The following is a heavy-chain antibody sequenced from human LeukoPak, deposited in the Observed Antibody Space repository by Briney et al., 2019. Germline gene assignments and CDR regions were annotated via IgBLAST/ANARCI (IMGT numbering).Heavy chain of an antibody. CDR1: GGYW. CDR3: ARCSTCARSSGYYDAFDI. J-gene: IGHJ3*02. D-gene: IGHD3-22*01. V-gene: IGHV5-51*01. CDR2: IYPGASDI. Sequence: GEPLKISCKDSGGYWIGWVRQMSGKGLEWMWIIYPGASDIRYSPSFQGQVTISGDGSISTAYLQWSSLKASDTAMYYCARCSTCARSSGYYDAFDIWGQGTMVTVSS.